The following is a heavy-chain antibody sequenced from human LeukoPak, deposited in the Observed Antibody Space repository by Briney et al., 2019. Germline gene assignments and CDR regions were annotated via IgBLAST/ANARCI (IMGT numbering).Heavy chain of an antibody. V-gene: IGHV4-59*08. J-gene: IGHJ4*02. CDR3: ARIGSYFDY. CDR2: IYYSGSV. Sequence: SETLSLTCTVSGPSLTSYYSGSIRPPPGDGRQWSVYIYYSGSVNYNPSLKSLVTISVDTSKNPLSRKLSSLTPPHTGLYYPARIGSYFDYWGGGPQVSVSS. CDR1: GPSLTSYY.